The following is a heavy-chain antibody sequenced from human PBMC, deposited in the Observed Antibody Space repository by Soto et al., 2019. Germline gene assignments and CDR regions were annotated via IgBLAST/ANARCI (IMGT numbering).Heavy chain of an antibody. Sequence: EVQLVESGGGLVKPGGSLRLSCAASGFTFSSYSMNWVRQAPGKGLEWVSSISSSSSYIYYADSVKGRFTISRDNAKNSLYLQMNSLRAEDTAVYYCARFEFRSNSNTYYDILTGYPYYYGMDVWGQGTTVTVSS. CDR3: ARFEFRSNSNTYYDILTGYPYYYGMDV. CDR2: ISSSSSYI. J-gene: IGHJ6*02. D-gene: IGHD3-9*01. V-gene: IGHV3-21*01. CDR1: GFTFSSYS.